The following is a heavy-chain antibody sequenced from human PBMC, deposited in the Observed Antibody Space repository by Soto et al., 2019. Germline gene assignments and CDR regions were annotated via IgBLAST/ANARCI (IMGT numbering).Heavy chain of an antibody. CDR2: ISGSGGST. V-gene: IGHV3-23*01. CDR3: AKAPGLRFLEWLPNFDY. Sequence: GGSMRLPCTAAECNIISHAIRWVRQAPGKGLEWVSAISGSGGSTYYADSVKGRFTISRDNSKNTLYLQMNSLRAEDTAVYYCAKAPGLRFLEWLPNFDYWGQGTLVTVSS. CDR1: ECNIISHA. D-gene: IGHD3-3*01. J-gene: IGHJ4*02.